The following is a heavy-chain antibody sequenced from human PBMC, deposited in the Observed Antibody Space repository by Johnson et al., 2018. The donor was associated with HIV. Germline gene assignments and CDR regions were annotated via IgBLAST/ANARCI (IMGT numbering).Heavy chain of an antibody. J-gene: IGHJ3*02. CDR2: ISYNGDGK. CDR1: DQMFRKYT. D-gene: IGHD2-15*01. Sequence: VQLVESGGGVVQPGTSLRLECEGSDQMFRKYTLHWVRLAPGKGLQWVGVISYNGDGKYYGDSVKGRFTISRDTSKSTVSQQMDSLTIDDTAIYYCARGRKDMEAADGLDNDGLDMWGQGTLVTVSS. V-gene: IGHV3-30*04. CDR3: ARGRKDMEAADGLDNDGLDM.